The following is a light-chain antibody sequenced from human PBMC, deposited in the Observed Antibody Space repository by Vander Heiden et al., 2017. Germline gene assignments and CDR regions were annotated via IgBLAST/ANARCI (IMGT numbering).Light chain of an antibody. V-gene: IGLV2-14*01. CDR3: SSHTSSTTLKV. Sequence: QSALTQPASVSGSPGQSITISCTGTSNDIGGYNYVSGYQQYPGKAPKLMIYDVSNRPSGVSDRFSGSKSGNTAFLTISGLQAEDEADYYCSSHTSSTTLKVFGGGTKLTVL. CDR1: SNDIGGYNY. CDR2: DVS. J-gene: IGLJ3*02.